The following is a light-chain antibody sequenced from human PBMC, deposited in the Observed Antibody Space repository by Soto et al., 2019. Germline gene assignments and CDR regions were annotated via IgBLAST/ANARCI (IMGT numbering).Light chain of an antibody. CDR1: VLAKKY. V-gene: IGLV3-27*01. CDR3: YSAADNNPV. J-gene: IGLJ3*02. CDR2: KDS. Sequence: SYELTQPSSVSVSPGQTARITCSGDVLAKKYARWFQQKPGQAPVLVIYKDSERPSGIPERFSGSSSGTTVTLTISGAQVEDEADYHCYSAADNNPVFGGVTKLTVL.